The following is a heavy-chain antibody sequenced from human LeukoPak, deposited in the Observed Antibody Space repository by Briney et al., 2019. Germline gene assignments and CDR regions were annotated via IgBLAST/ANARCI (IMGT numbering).Heavy chain of an antibody. CDR2: IWYDGSNK. CDR1: GFTFSSFG. Sequence: GGSLRLSCAASGFTFSSFGMHWVRQAPGKGLEWVAVIWYDGSNKYYADSVKGRFTISRDNSKNAPYLQMNSLRAEDTAVYYCARDRGDSTSWYVTDYWGQGTLVTVSS. V-gene: IGHV3-33*01. D-gene: IGHD2-2*01. J-gene: IGHJ4*02. CDR3: ARDRGDSTSWYVTDY.